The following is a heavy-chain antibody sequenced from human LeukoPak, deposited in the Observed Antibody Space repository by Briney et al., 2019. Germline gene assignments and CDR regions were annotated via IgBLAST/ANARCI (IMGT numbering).Heavy chain of an antibody. CDR2: INPNSGDT. J-gene: IGHJ1*01. CDR3: ARAALGGPTTGRTIYFHH. D-gene: IGHD1-26*01. V-gene: IGHV1-2*02. Sequence: GASVKVSCKASGYTFTGYFMHWVRQAPGQGLEWMGWINPNSGDTNYALKFQGRVAMTRDTSISTAYMELSSLRSDDTAVYFCARAALGGPTTGRTIYFHHWGQGTLVTVSS. CDR1: GYTFTGYF.